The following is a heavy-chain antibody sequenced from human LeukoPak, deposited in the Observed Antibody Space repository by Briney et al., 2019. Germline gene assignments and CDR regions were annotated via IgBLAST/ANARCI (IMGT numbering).Heavy chain of an antibody. CDR2: ITASSSST. J-gene: IGHJ4*02. V-gene: IGHV3-23*01. CDR3: ATLSTSIAVAGTSSALDY. Sequence: GGSLRLSCEASGFTFSNYGMSWVRQAPGKGLEWVSAITASSSSTHDADSVQGRFTISRDNFKNTLYLQMNSLRPEDTAIYYCATLSTSIAVAGTSSALDYWGQGTLVTVSS. D-gene: IGHD6-19*01. CDR1: GFTFSNYG.